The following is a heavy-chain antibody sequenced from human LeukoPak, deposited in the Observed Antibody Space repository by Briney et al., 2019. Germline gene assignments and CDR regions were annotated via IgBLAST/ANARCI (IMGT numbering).Heavy chain of an antibody. CDR1: GGSISSSSYY. J-gene: IGHJ4*02. CDR2: IYYSGNT. V-gene: IGHV4-39*07. CDR3: ARRYCSGGSCSLDY. D-gene: IGHD2-15*01. Sequence: SETLSLTCTVSGGSISSSSYYWGWIRQPPGKGLEWIGNIYYSGNTYYNSSLKSRVTISVDTSKNQFSLRLSSVTAADTAVYYCARRYCSGGSCSLDYWGQGTLVTVSS.